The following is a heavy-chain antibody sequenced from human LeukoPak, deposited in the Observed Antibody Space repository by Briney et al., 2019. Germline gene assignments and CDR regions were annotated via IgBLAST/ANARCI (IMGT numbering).Heavy chain of an antibody. CDR2: IRTTAEGAKYA. CDR3: AADQRYAFDY. D-gene: IGHD3-9*01. Sequence: QTGGSLRLSCATSGFSFTDYPMNWVRQAPGKGLEWISNIRTTAEGAKYAYYADSVKGRVTISRDDGKNTLYLHMNSLRDDDTAVYYGAADQRYAFDYWGQGILVTVSS. CDR1: GFSFTDYP. J-gene: IGHJ4*02. V-gene: IGHV3-48*02.